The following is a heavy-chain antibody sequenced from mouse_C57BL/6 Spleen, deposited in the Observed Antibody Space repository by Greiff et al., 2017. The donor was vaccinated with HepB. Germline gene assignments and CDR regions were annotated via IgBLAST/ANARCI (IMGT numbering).Heavy chain of an antibody. D-gene: IGHD3-1*01. CDR1: GYTFTSYW. V-gene: IGHV1-52*01. J-gene: IGHJ4*01. Sequence: VQLQQPGAELVRPGSSVKLSCKASGYTFTSYWMHWVKQRPIQGLEWIGNIDASDSETHYNQKFKDKDTLTEDKSSSTAYMQLSSLKSEDSAVCDCARRGSEGDMDYWGQGTSVTVSS. CDR3: ARRGSEGDMDY. CDR2: IDASDSET.